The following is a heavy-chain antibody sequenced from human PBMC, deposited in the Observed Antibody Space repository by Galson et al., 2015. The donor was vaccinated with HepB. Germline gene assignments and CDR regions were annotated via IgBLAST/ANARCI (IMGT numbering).Heavy chain of an antibody. CDR3: ARDLIGYIDF. D-gene: IGHD2-15*01. V-gene: IGHV1-18*01. Sequence: SVKVSCKASGYTFSSYSITWVRQAPGQGLEWVGWISPHNRNTNYAQNFQGRVTMTTDTSTSTVYMYLSSLRSEDTAVYYCARDLIGYIDFWGQGTPVTVSS. J-gene: IGHJ4*02. CDR2: ISPHNRNT. CDR1: GYTFSSYS.